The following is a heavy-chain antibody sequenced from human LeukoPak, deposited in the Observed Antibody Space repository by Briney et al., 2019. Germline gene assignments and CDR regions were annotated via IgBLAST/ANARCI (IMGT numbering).Heavy chain of an antibody. V-gene: IGHV4-59*01. Sequence: SETLSLTCTVSGGSISSYYWCWIRQPPGKGLEWIGYIYYSGSTNYNPSLKSRVTISVDTSKNQFSLKLSSVTAADTAVYYYARTHRGYSYGYGFDYWGQGTLVTVSS. J-gene: IGHJ4*02. D-gene: IGHD5-18*01. CDR1: GGSISSYY. CDR2: IYYSGST. CDR3: ARTHRGYSYGYGFDY.